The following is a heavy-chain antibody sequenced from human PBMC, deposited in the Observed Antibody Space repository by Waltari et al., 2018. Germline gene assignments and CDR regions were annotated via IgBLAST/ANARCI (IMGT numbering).Heavy chain of an antibody. D-gene: IGHD1-26*01. CDR2: IYYSGST. V-gene: IGHV4-59*01. CDR3: ARAPPGWELHDYYYMDV. Sequence: QVQLQESGPGLVKPSETLSLTCTVSGGSISSYYWSWLRQPPGKGLEWIGYIYYSGSTNYNPSLKSRVTISVDTSKNQFSLKLSSVTAADTAVYYCARAPPGWELHDYYYMDVWGKGTTVTVSS. CDR1: GGSISSYY. J-gene: IGHJ6*03.